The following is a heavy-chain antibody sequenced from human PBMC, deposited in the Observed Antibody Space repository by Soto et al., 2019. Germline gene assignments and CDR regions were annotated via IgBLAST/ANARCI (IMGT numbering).Heavy chain of an antibody. V-gene: IGHV4-39*02. CDR1: GGSISSSSYY. D-gene: IGHD6-6*01. J-gene: IGHJ4*02. Sequence: SETLSLTCTVSGGSISSSSYYWGWIRQPPGKGLEWIGSIYYSGSTYYNPSLKSRVTISVDTSKNQFSLKLSSVTAADMAVYYCAREAGSSSFPFDYWGQGTLVTVSS. CDR2: IYYSGST. CDR3: AREAGSSSFPFDY.